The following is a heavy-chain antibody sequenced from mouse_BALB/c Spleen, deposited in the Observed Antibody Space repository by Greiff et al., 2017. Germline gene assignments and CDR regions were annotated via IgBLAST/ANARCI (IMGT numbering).Heavy chain of an antibody. D-gene: IGHD4-1*01. CDR3: ARWLTGTEGFYFDY. CDR2: ISSGSSTI. V-gene: IGHV5-17*02. CDR1: GFTFSSFG. J-gene: IGHJ2*01. Sequence: EVMLVESGGGLVQPGGSRKLSCAASGFTFSSFGMHWVRQAPEKGLEWVAYISSGSSTIYYADTVKGRFTISRDNPKNTLFLQMTSLRSEDTAMYYCARWLTGTEGFYFDYWGQGTTLTVSS.